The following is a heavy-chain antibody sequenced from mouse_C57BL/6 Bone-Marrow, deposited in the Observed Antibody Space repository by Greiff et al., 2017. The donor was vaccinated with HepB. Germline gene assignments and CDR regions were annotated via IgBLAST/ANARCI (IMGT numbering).Heavy chain of an antibody. V-gene: IGHV1-82*01. CDR1: GYAFSSSW. CDR3: ARRITTVVAPFDY. Sequence: QVQLKESGPELVKPGASVKISCKASGYAFSSSWMNWVKQRPGKGLEWIGRIYPGDGDTNYNGKFKGKATLTADKSSSTAYMQLSSLTSEDSAVYCCARRITTVVAPFDYWGQGTTLTVSS. D-gene: IGHD1-1*01. CDR2: IYPGDGDT. J-gene: IGHJ2*01.